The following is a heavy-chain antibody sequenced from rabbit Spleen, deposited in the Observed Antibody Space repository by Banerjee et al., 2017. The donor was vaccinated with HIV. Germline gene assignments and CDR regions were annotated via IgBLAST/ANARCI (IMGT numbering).Heavy chain of an antibody. J-gene: IGHJ6*01. V-gene: IGHV1S45*01. CDR2: IDTGSSGYT. Sequence: QEQLEESGGDLVKPEGSLTLTCTASGFSFSSNYYMCWVRQAPAKGLEWIACIDTGSSGYTYYASWATGRFTCSKTSSTTVTLQMTSLTAADTATYFCARDTGSSFSSYGMDLWGPGTLVTVS. CDR1: GFSFSSNYY. CDR3: ARDTGSSFSSYGMDL. D-gene: IGHD8-1*01.